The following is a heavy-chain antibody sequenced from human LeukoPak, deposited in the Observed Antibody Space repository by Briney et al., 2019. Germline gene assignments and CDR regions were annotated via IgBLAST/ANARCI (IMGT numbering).Heavy chain of an antibody. CDR2: IIPIFGTA. V-gene: IGHV1-69*05. CDR1: GGTFSSYA. J-gene: IGHJ2*01. CDR3: ARADGSGTFLPGLSYGGYFDL. Sequence: GASVKVSCKASGGTFSSYAISWVRQAPGQGLEWMGGIIPIFGTANYAQKFQGRVTITTDESTSTAYMELSSLRSEDTAVYYCARADGSGTFLPGLSYGGYFDLWGRGTLVTVSS. D-gene: IGHD3-10*01.